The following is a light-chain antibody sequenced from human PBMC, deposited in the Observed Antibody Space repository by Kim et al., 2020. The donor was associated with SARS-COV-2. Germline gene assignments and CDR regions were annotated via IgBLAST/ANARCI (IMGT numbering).Light chain of an antibody. V-gene: IGKV1-12*01. Sequence: SQMTQSPSSVSASVGDRVTITCRASQNINTWLAWYQQKPGKAPKLLIYAASSLQSGVPSRFSGSGSGTAFTLTIARLQPDDSATYYCQQANSFPPFTFGQGTKVDIK. CDR2: AAS. CDR1: QNINTW. CDR3: QQANSFPPFT. J-gene: IGKJ1*01.